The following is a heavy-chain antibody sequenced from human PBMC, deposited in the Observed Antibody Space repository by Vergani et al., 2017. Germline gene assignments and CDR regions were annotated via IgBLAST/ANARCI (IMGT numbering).Heavy chain of an antibody. J-gene: IGHJ4*02. CDR3: AREDYYDSSGYSY. V-gene: IGHV3-74*01. D-gene: IGHD3-22*01. Sequence: VQLVESGGGVVQPGRSLRLSCVASGFSFRSYWMHWVRQAPGKGLVWVSRINSDGSSTSYADSVKGRFTISRDNAKNTLYLQMNSLRAEDTAVYYCAREDYYDSSGYSYWGQGTLVTVSS. CDR2: INSDGSST. CDR1: GFSFRSYW.